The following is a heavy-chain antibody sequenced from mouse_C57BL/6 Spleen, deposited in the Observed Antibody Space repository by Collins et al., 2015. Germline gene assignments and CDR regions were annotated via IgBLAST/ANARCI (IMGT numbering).Heavy chain of an antibody. CDR1: GYTFTDYE. Sequence: QVQLQQSGAELVRPGASVTLSCKASGYTFTDYEMHWVKQTPVHGLEWIGAIDPETGGTAYNQKFKGEAILTADKSSTTAYMELRSLTSEDSAVYYCARDFGLNYYSSSYGDWYFDVWGTGTTVTVSS. D-gene: IGHD1-1*01. V-gene: IGHV1-15*01. CDR2: IDPETGGT. J-gene: IGHJ1*03. CDR3: ARDFGLNYYSSSYGDWYFDV.